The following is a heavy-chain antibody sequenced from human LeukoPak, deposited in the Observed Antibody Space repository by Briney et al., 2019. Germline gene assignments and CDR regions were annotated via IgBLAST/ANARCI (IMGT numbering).Heavy chain of an antibody. V-gene: IGHV3-7*01. CDR3: ARDQGYCTSATCRGDAFDV. CDR1: GFTFTTYW. J-gene: IGHJ3*01. Sequence: GGSLRLSCAASGFTFTTYWMTWVRQAPGKGLEWVAKIKQDGGEEYYVDSVKGRFTISRDNAKNSLSLQMNSLRAEDTAVYYCARDQGYCTSATCRGDAFDVWGQGSMVSVSS. D-gene: IGHD2-2*01. CDR2: IKQDGGEE.